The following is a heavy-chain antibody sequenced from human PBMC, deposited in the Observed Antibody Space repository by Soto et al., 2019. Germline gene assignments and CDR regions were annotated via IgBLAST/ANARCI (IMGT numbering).Heavy chain of an antibody. J-gene: IGHJ4*02. CDR3: ARGDDYVWGIYRSQLDY. CDR2: ISGYNGKT. D-gene: IGHD3-16*02. V-gene: IGHV1-18*01. Sequence: ASVKVSCKASGYTFTTYGISWVRQAPGQGLEWMGWISGYNGKTNYAQKVQGRVTMTTDTSTTTAYMELRTLRYDDTAVYYCARGDDYVWGIYRSQLDYWGLGTLVTVSS. CDR1: GYTFTTYG.